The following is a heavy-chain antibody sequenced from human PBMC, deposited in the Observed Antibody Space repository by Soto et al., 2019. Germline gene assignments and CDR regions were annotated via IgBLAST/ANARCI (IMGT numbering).Heavy chain of an antibody. CDR1: GFTFSRYG. CDR3: VRGDRGYDFWNPQNWFDP. V-gene: IGHV3-33*05. Sequence: GGSLRLSCEASGFTFSRYGFHWVRQAPGKGIEWVAVILYDGSKKHYLESAKGRFSISRDDSKNTVYLQMNSLRVEDTAMYYCVRGDRGYDFWNPQNWFDPWGQGTLVTVSS. D-gene: IGHD3-3*01. CDR2: ILYDGSKK. J-gene: IGHJ5*02.